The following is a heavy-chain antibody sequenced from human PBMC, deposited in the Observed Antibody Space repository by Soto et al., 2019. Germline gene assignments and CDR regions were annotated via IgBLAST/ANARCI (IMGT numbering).Heavy chain of an antibody. V-gene: IGHV1-69*08. CDR1: GGTFSSYT. D-gene: IGHD6-19*01. CDR3: ARDRSSGRAFDY. Sequence: QVQLVQSGAEVQKPGSSVKVSCKASGGTFSSYTISWVRQAPGQGLEWMGRIIPILGIANYAQKFQGRVTITADKPTSTAYMELSSLRSEDTAVYYCARDRSSGRAFDYWGQGTLVTVSS. J-gene: IGHJ4*02. CDR2: IIPILGIA.